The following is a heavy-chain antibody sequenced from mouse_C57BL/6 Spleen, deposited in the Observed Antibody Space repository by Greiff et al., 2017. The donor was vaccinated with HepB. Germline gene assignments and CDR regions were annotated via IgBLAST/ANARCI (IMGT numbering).Heavy chain of an antibody. D-gene: IGHD1-1*01. Sequence: EVQLQQSGAELVRPGASVKLTCTASGFNIKDDYMHWVKQRPEQGLEWIGWIDPENGDTEYASKFQGKATITADTSSNTAYLQLSSLTSEDTAVYYCTTGRDYGSSPFAYWGQGTLVTVSA. J-gene: IGHJ3*01. V-gene: IGHV14-4*01. CDR1: GFNIKDDY. CDR3: TTGRDYGSSPFAY. CDR2: IDPENGDT.